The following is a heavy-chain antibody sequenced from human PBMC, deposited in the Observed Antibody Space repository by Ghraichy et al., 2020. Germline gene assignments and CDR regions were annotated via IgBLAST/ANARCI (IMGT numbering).Heavy chain of an antibody. J-gene: IGHJ4*02. D-gene: IGHD3-10*01. CDR3: MKKDPGRAPFDY. CDR1: GFTFSSSP. V-gene: IGHV3-23*01. CDR2: ISDKGDYA. Sequence: GGSLRLSCAASGFTFSSSPMSWVRQAPGMGLEWVSGISDKGDYADYADTVKGRFTISRDNSRNTLFLQMNSLRAEDTAVYYCMKKDPGRAPFDYGGQGTLVTVSS.